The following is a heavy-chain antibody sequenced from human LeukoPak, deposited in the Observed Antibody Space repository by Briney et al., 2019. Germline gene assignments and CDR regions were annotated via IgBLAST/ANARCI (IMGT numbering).Heavy chain of an antibody. CDR2: VSYDGSNK. CDR3: TKEGKGYFEYAFDI. CDR1: GFTFSTYG. D-gene: IGHD3-9*01. Sequence: GGSLRLSCAASGFTFSTYGMHWVRQAPGKGLEWVAVVSYDGSNKYYADSVKGRFTISRDNSKNTLYLQMNSLRAEDTAVYYCTKEGKGYFEYAFDIWGQGTMVTVSS. V-gene: IGHV3-30*18. J-gene: IGHJ3*02.